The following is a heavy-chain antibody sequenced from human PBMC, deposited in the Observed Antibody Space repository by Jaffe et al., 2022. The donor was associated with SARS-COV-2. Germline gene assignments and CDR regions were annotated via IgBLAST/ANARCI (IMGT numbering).Heavy chain of an antibody. Sequence: EVQLLESGGALVQPGGSLRLSCAASGFTFSTYAMTWVRQAPGEGLEWVSGISASSDGTHYADSVKGRFAISRDNSKNTLFLQMNSLRAGDTAVYYCAKIHYYDSDGYHWYFDLWGRGTLVTVSS. D-gene: IGHD3-22*01. CDR3: AKIHYYDSDGYHWYFDL. J-gene: IGHJ2*01. V-gene: IGHV3-23*01. CDR2: ISASSDGT. CDR1: GFTFSTYA.